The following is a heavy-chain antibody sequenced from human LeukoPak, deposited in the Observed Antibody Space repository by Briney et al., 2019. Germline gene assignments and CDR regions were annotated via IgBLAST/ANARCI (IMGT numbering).Heavy chain of an antibody. CDR1: GGSISSNNW. D-gene: IGHD3-9*01. V-gene: IGHV4-4*02. CDR2: IYHSGST. Sequence: SETLSLTCAVSGGSISSNNWWSWVRQPPGKGLEWIGEIYHSGSTNYNPSLKSRVTISVDTSKNQFSLKLSSVTAADTAVYYCARDRLGAFDIWGQGTMVTVSS. J-gene: IGHJ3*02. CDR3: ARDRLGAFDI.